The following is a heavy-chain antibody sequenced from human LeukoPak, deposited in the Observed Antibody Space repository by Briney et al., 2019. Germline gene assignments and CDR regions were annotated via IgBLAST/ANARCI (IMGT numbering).Heavy chain of an antibody. CDR3: VTSTPTCLSGWYSAYFDY. D-gene: IGHD6-19*01. CDR1: GGSISGYY. J-gene: IGHJ4*02. V-gene: IGHV4-59*08. Sequence: KPSETLSLTCTVSGGSISGYYWSWLRQPPGKGLEWVGYVYYSGTTNYNPSLKSRVTISLETSKNQFSLRLSSVTAADTPLYYCVTSTPTCLSGWYSAYFDYWGQGTLVTVSS. CDR2: VYYSGTT.